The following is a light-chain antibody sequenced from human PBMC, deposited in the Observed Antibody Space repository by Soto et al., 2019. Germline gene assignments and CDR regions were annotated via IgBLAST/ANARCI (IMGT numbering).Light chain of an antibody. Sequence: DIQMTQSPSTLSVSVGDRVTITCRASQSINTWLAWYQQKPGKAPKLRLYKASNLESGVPSRFSGSGSGIECALTISILQPDGLATYYCQQYAGFFDFGGGIEVEI. CDR3: QQYAGFFD. J-gene: IGKJ4*01. CDR2: KAS. V-gene: IGKV1-5*03. CDR1: QSINTW.